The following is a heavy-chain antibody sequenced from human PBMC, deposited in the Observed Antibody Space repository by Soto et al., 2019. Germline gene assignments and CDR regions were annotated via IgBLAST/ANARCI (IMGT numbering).Heavy chain of an antibody. CDR2: LDWDDGK. V-gene: IGHV2-70*11. CDR1: WFSLSTTGMC. Sequence: SGPTLVNPTQTLTLTCTFSWFSLSTTGMCVSWIRQPPGKALEWLARLDWDDGKYYSTSLKTRLAISKDTSKNQVVVTMTNMDPVDTATYYCARDYGPGVYSFDFWGQGTLVTVSS. CDR3: ARDYGPGVYSFDF. D-gene: IGHD3-10*02. J-gene: IGHJ4*02.